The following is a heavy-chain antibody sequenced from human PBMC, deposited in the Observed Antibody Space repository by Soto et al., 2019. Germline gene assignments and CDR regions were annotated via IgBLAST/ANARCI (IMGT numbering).Heavy chain of an antibody. CDR3: ARACSSTSCYHGMDV. CDR2: ISSSSSTI. Sequence: GSLRLSGAASGFTFSSYSMNWVRQAPGKGLEWVSYISSSSSTIYYADSVKGRFTISRDNAKNSLYLQMNSLRDEDTAVYYCARACSSTSCYHGMDVWGQGTTVTVSS. V-gene: IGHV3-48*02. CDR1: GFTFSSYS. D-gene: IGHD2-2*01. J-gene: IGHJ6*02.